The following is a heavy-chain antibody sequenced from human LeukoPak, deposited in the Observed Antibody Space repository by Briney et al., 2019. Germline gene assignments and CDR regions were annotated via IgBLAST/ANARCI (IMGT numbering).Heavy chain of an antibody. D-gene: IGHD1-26*01. CDR1: GYSISSGYY. Sequence: SETLSLTCTVSGYSISSGYYWGWIRQPPGKGLEWIGSIYYSGSTYYNPSLKSRVTISVDTSKNQFSLKLSSVTAADTAVYYCARHRGVGATDWFDPWGQGTLVTVSS. CDR2: IYYSGST. CDR3: ARHRGVGATDWFDP. V-gene: IGHV4-38-2*02. J-gene: IGHJ5*02.